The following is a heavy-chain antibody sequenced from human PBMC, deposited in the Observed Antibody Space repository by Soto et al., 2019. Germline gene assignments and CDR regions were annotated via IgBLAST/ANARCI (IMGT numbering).Heavy chain of an antibody. D-gene: IGHD3-10*01. CDR1: GFTFSNAW. V-gene: IGHV3-15*01. Sequence: PGGSLRLSCAASGFTFSNAWMSWGRQAPWKGLEWVGRIKSKTDGGTTDYAAPVKGRFTISRDDSKNTLYLQMNSLKTEDTAVYYCTNSVGMVRGVRITYYYYYDMDVWGQGTTVTVSS. CDR3: TNSVGMVRGVRITYYYYYDMDV. CDR2: IKSKTDGGTT. J-gene: IGHJ6*02.